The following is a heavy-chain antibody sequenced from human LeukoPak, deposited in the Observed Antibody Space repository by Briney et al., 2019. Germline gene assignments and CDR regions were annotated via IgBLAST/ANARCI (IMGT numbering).Heavy chain of an antibody. CDR2: IKQDGSEK. D-gene: IGHD3-10*01. CDR3: ARVGRVRGVIMYYFDY. Sequence: GGSLRLSCAASGFTFSSYWMSWVRQAPGKGLEWVANIKQDGSEKYYVDSVKGRFTISRDNAKNSLYLQMNSLRAEDTAVYYCARVGRVRGVIMYYFDYWGQGTLVTVSS. CDR1: GFTFSSYW. J-gene: IGHJ4*02. V-gene: IGHV3-7*01.